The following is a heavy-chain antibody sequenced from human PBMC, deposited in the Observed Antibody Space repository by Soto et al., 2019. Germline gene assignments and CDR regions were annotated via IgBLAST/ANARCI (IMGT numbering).Heavy chain of an antibody. CDR2: ISSSSSYI. CDR1: GFTFSSYS. CDR3: ATGRDYYDSSGPRGGDY. D-gene: IGHD3-22*01. Sequence: GGSLRLSCAASGFTFSSYSMNWVRQAPGKGLEWVSSISSSSSYIYYADSVKGRFTISRDNAKNSLYLQMNSLRAEDTAVYYCATGRDYYDSSGPRGGDYWGQGT. J-gene: IGHJ4*02. V-gene: IGHV3-21*01.